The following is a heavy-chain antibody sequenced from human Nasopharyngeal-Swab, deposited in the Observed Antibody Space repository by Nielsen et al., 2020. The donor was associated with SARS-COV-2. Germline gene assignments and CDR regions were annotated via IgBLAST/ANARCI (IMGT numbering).Heavy chain of an antibody. CDR2: IAHDASNE. V-gene: IGHV3-30*03. D-gene: IGHD2-15*01. J-gene: IGHJ4*02. Sequence: GSLKISCAASGFTFSSFGMHWVRQAPGKGLEWVAFIAHDASNEYYGDSVKGRFSISRDSSKNTLYLQMNSLRAEDTAVYYCGSGEFLDYWGQGTLVTVSS. CDR3: GSGEFLDY. CDR1: GFTFSSFG.